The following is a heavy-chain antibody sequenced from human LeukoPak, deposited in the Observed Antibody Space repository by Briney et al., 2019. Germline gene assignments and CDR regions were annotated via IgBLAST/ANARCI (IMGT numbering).Heavy chain of an antibody. J-gene: IGHJ3*02. D-gene: IGHD5-18*01. V-gene: IGHV3-30*03. CDR1: GFTFSSYG. CDR3: ARGDFYGPKDTAMVHAFDI. CDR2: ISYDGSNK. Sequence: QAGGSLRLSCAASGFTFSSYGMHWVRQAPGKGLEWVAVISYDGSNKYYADSVKGRFTISRDNSKNTLYLQMNSLRAEDTAVYYCARGDFYGPKDTAMVHAFDIWGQGTMVTVSS.